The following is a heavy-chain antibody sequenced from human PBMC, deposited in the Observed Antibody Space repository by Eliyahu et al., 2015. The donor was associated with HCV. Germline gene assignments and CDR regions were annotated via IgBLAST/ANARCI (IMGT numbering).Heavy chain of an antibody. Sequence: EVQLVESGGTLVQPGGSLRXSCAAXGXXXSSYWMSWVRQAPGEGLGWVANIKQDGSEKYYVXSVKGRFSISRDNAKNSLYLQMNSLRAEDTAVYYCARAFDSSSNLDYWGQGALVTVSS. D-gene: IGHD6-6*01. CDR3: ARAFDSSSNLDY. CDR1: GXXXSSYW. V-gene: IGHV3-7*01. J-gene: IGHJ4*02. CDR2: IKQDGSEK.